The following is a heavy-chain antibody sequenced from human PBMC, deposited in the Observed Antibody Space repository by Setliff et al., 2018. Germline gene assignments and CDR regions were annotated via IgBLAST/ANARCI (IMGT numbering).Heavy chain of an antibody. CDR2: VIQVGSG. J-gene: IGHJ4*02. Sequence: SCATSGFTFRDYSMVWVRQVPGKGLEWVAGVIQVGSGVYADSVKGRSTISRDNSKNNFFLQINNLRAADTATYYCAKDRVNDGFWNFDSWGQGIVVTVSS. D-gene: IGHD1-1*01. CDR3: AKDRVNDGFWNFDS. V-gene: IGHV3-23*01. CDR1: GFTFRDYS.